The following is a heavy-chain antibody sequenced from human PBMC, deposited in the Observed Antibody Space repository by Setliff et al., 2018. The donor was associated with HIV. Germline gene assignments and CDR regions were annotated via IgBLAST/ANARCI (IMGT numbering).Heavy chain of an antibody. D-gene: IGHD2-21*02. CDR2: IYYIGSV. Sequence: PSETLSLTCTVSGVSVTTYYWSWIRQTPGKGLEWIGYIYYIGSVIYNYSFESRVTMTLDTSMNQFSLKLTSVTAADTAVYYCAREVDVVTTSDAFDIWGQGTMVTVSS. CDR1: GVSVTTYY. J-gene: IGHJ3*02. CDR3: AREVDVVTTSDAFDI. V-gene: IGHV4-59*02.